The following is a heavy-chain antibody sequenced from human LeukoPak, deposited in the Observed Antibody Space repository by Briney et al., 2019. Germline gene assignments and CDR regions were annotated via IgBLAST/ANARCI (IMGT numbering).Heavy chain of an antibody. CDR1: GFTFSSYA. J-gene: IGHJ4*02. CDR2: ISGSGGST. D-gene: IGHD2-2*01. Sequence: GGSLRLSCAASGFTFSSYAMSWVRQAPGKGLEWVSAISGSGGSTYYADSVKGRFTISRDNSKNTLYLQMNSLRAGDTAVYYCAKSDIVVVPAAMGRETNGVFGFDYWGQGTLVTVSS. V-gene: IGHV3-23*01. CDR3: AKSDIVVVPAAMGRETNGVFGFDY.